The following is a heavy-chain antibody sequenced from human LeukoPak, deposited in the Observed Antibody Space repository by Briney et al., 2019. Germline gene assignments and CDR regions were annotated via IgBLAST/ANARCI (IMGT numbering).Heavy chain of an antibody. Sequence: GGSLRLSCEASGFTFSSYAMTWVRQAPGKGLEWVSSIGSDNKPHYSESVKGRFAISRDNSKNMPYLQMNSLRAEDTAVYYCAKDGNDYVSYFAYWGQGALVTVSS. CDR1: GFTFSSYA. CDR3: AKDGNDYVSYFAY. V-gene: IGHV3-23*01. D-gene: IGHD3-16*01. CDR2: IGSDNKP. J-gene: IGHJ4*02.